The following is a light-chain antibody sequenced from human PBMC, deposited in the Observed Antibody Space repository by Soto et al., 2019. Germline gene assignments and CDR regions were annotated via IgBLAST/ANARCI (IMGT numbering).Light chain of an antibody. CDR3: QQYNIWSPWK. Sequence: EIAVSQAPAALSCPTQNLPTLSFRCSQSVRSALAWYQQKPGQAPRLLIYATSTRATGIPARFSGSGSGTEFTLTISSLQSEDFAVYYCQQYNIWSPWKFGQGTKVEIK. CDR2: ATS. V-gene: IGKV3-15*01. CDR1: QSVRSA. J-gene: IGKJ1*01.